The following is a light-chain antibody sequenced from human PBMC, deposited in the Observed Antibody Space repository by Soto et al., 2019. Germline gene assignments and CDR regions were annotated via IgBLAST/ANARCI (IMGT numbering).Light chain of an antibody. J-gene: IGKJ1*01. CDR1: QSVSSSY. CDR3: QQYGRSRWT. Sequence: EIVLTQSPGTLSLSPGERVTLSCRASQSVSSSYLAWYRQKPGQAPRLLIYGASSRATGIPDRFSGSVSGTDFTLTISRLEPADFAVYYCQQYGRSRWTVGQGTKVEIK. V-gene: IGKV3-20*01. CDR2: GAS.